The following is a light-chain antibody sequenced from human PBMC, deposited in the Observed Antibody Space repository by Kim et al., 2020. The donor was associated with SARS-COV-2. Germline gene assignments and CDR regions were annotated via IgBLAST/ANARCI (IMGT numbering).Light chain of an antibody. CDR3: QQYDNY. J-gene: IGKJ2*01. CDR1: QSNSMW. Sequence: SPLSAAEGDIVIITCRASQSNSMWLAWYQQKPGKAPKLLISKASSLQSGVPSRFSGSGSGTEFTLTISSLQPDDFGTYYCQQYDNYFGQGTKLEI. V-gene: IGKV1-5*03. CDR2: KAS.